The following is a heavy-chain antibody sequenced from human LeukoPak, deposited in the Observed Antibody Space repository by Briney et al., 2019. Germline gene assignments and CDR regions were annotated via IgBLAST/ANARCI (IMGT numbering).Heavy chain of an antibody. V-gene: IGHV3-23*01. Sequence: PGGSLRLSCAASGFTFSSYAMSWVRQAPGKGLEWVSAISGSGGSTYYADSVKGRFTISRDNSKNTLYLQMNSLRAEDMAVYYCAKPRLWFGEFLYYFDYWGQGTLVTVSS. CDR3: AKPRLWFGEFLYYFDY. J-gene: IGHJ4*02. D-gene: IGHD3-10*01. CDR1: GFTFSSYA. CDR2: ISGSGGST.